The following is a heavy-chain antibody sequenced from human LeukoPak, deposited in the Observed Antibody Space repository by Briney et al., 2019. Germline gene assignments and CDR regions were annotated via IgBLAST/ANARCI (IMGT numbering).Heavy chain of an antibody. CDR2: ISSSSNTI. D-gene: IGHD6-13*01. CDR1: GLSFSGYS. CDR3: ARSSLAAAGNAFDI. J-gene: IGHJ3*02. Sequence: PGGSLRLSCAASGLSFSGYSMNWVRQAPGKGLEWVSYISSSSNTIDYADSVEGRFTISRDNAKNSLYLQMNSLRAEDTAVYYCARSSLAAAGNAFDIWGQGTMVTVSS. V-gene: IGHV3-48*04.